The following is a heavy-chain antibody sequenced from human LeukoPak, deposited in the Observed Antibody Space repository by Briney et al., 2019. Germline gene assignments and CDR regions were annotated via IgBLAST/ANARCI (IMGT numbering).Heavy chain of an antibody. D-gene: IGHD2-21*02. CDR2: ISSSGSTI. CDR1: GFTFSSYE. J-gene: IGHJ3*02. Sequence: GGSLRLSCAASGFTFSSYEMNWVRQAPGKGLEWVSYISSSGSTIYHADSVKGRFTISRDNAKNSLYLQMNSLRAEDTAVYYCARVQDSCGGDCYSWNAFDIWGQGTMVTVSS. CDR3: ARVQDSCGGDCYSWNAFDI. V-gene: IGHV3-48*03.